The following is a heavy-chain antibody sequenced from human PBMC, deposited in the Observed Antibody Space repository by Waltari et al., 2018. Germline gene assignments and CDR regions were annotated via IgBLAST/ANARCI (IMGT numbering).Heavy chain of an antibody. V-gene: IGHV1-69*01. CDR3: GRGGNYYDGSGKPGAFDI. J-gene: IGHJ3*02. Sequence: QVQLVQSGAEVKKPGSSVKVSCKASGGTFSSYAISWVRQAPGQGLEWMGGIIPIFGTANYAQKFRGKVRITPDEPTGTASMELSGLGSEDTAVNYWGRGGNYYDGSGKPGAFDIWGQGTMVTVSS. D-gene: IGHD3-22*01. CDR1: GGTFSSYA. CDR2: IIPIFGTA.